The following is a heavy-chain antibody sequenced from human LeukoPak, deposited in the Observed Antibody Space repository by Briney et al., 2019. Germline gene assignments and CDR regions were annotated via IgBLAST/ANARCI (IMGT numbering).Heavy chain of an antibody. CDR2: IYPGDSDT. V-gene: IGHV5-51*01. CDR3: ASTYCSSTSCYLAEDAFDI. D-gene: IGHD2-2*01. Sequence: GESLKISCKGSGYSFTIYWIGWVRQMPGKGLEWMGIIYPGDSDTRYSPSFQGQVTISADKSISTAYLQWSSLKASDTAMYYCASTYCSSTSCYLAEDAFDIWGQGTMVTVSS. J-gene: IGHJ3*02. CDR1: GYSFTIYW.